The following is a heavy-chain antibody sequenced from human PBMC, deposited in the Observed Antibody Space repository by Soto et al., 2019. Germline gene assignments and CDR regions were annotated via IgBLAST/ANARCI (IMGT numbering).Heavy chain of an antibody. CDR2: TYYRSKWYY. Sequence: SQTLSLTCAITGDSVSSNSAGWSWVRQSPSRGLEWLGRTYYRSKWYYEYAVSVKSRITINPDTSKNQFSLQLNSVTPEDTAVYYCARERFLEWLTSGMDVWGQGTTVTVSS. D-gene: IGHD3-3*01. J-gene: IGHJ6*02. V-gene: IGHV6-1*01. CDR3: ARERFLEWLTSGMDV. CDR1: GDSVSSNSAG.